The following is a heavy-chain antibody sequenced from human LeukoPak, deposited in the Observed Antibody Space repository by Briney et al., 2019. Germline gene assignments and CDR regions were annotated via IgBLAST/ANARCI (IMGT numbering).Heavy chain of an antibody. CDR2: IVVGSGNT. Sequence: TSVKVSCKASGFTFTSSAVQWVRQARGQRLEWIGWIVVGSGNTNYAQKFQERVTITRDMSTSTAYMELSSLRSEDTAVYYCARVPRTTLKWFDPWGQGTLVTVSS. J-gene: IGHJ5*02. V-gene: IGHV1-58*01. CDR3: ARVPRTTLKWFDP. CDR1: GFTFTSSA. D-gene: IGHD2-2*01.